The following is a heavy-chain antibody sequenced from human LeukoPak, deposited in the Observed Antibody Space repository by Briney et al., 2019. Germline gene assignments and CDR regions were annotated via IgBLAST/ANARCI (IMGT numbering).Heavy chain of an antibody. Sequence: GXSLKISCQGSGYSFTSYWIGWVRQLPGKGLEWMGVIYPGDSDTKYSPSFQGQVTISADKSISTAYLQWSSLKASDTAMYYCARPFYSSGSYYFDYWGQGTLVTVSS. CDR3: ARPFYSSGSYYFDY. J-gene: IGHJ4*02. D-gene: IGHD3-10*01. CDR1: GYSFTSYW. CDR2: IYPGDSDT. V-gene: IGHV5-51*01.